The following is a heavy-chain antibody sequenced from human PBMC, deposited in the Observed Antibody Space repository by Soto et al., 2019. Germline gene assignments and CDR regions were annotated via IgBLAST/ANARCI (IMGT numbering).Heavy chain of an antibody. CDR3: ARGVATSYYYSYSGMDV. CDR2: INHSGST. V-gene: IGHV4-34*01. D-gene: IGHD5-12*01. Sequence: PSETLSLTCAVYGGSFSGYYWSWIRQPPGKGLEWIGEINHSGSTNYNPSLKSRATISVDTSKNQFSLKLSSVTAADTAVYYCARGVATSYYYSYSGMDVWGQGTTVTVSS. CDR1: GGSFSGYY. J-gene: IGHJ6*02.